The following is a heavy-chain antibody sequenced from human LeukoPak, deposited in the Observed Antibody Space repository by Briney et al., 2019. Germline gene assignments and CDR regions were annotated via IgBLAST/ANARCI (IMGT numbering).Heavy chain of an antibody. J-gene: IGHJ4*02. CDR3: ARHLQNGSGWYGVVDY. CDR1: GGSISSSSYY. D-gene: IGHD6-19*01. Sequence: PSETLSLTCTVSGGSISSSSYYWGWIRQPPGKGLEWIGSISYSGSTYYNPSLRSRVTISVDPSKNQFSLTLNSVTAADTAVYYCARHLQNGSGWYGVVDYWGQGTLVTVSS. CDR2: ISYSGST. V-gene: IGHV4-39*01.